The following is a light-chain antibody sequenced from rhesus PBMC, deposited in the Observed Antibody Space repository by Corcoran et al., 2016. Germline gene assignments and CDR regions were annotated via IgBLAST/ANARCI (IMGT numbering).Light chain of an antibody. Sequence: DIQMTQSPYSLFASVGDRVTITCRASQGISSSVAWYQQKPGKAPTLLIYAASTFQRGVPSRFSGGGSGTDFTLTISSLQPEEFATNYCQQHNSYPLTFGGGTKVELK. J-gene: IGKJ4*01. V-gene: IGKV1-25*01. CDR3: QQHNSYPLT. CDR1: QGISSS. CDR2: AAS.